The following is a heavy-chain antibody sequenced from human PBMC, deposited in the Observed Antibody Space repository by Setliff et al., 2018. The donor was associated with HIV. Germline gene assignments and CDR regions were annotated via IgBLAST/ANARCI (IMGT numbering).Heavy chain of an antibody. CDR1: GYSISSGNW. V-gene: IGHV4-4*02. CDR3: ARLMPNWDYFDY. D-gene: IGHD2-2*01. Sequence: LSETLSLTCAVSGYSISSGNWWSWVRQSPGKGLEWIGEIFHTGSTNYNPSLKSRVTISVDTSKNHFSLNVSSLTAADTALYFCARLMPNWDYFDYWGQGTQVTVSS. CDR2: IFHTGST. J-gene: IGHJ4*02.